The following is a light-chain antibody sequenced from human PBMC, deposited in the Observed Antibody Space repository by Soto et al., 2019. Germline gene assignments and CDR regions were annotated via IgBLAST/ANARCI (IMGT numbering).Light chain of an antibody. CDR2: GAS. Sequence: EIVMTQSPAPLSVSPGERATLSCRASQSVSSNLAWHQQKPGQAPRLLIYGASTRATGVPARFSGSGSGTEFTLTISSLQSEDFAVYYCQQYNNWPYTFGQGTKLEIK. CDR1: QSVSSN. J-gene: IGKJ2*01. V-gene: IGKV3-15*01. CDR3: QQYNNWPYT.